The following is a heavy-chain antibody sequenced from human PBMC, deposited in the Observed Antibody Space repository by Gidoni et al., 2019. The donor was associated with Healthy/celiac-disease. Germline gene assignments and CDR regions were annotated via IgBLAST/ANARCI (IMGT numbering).Heavy chain of an antibody. V-gene: IGHV4-4*07. D-gene: IGHD3-10*01. CDR2: IYTSGST. CDR1: GGSISSYY. J-gene: IGHJ6*02. Sequence: QVQLQESGPGLVKPSETLSLTCTVSGGSISSYYWSWIRQPAGKGLEWIGRIYTSGSTNYNPSLKSRVTMSVDTSKNQFSLKLSSVTAADTAVYYCARGVNDHGFGTSDYGMDVWGQGTTVTVSS. CDR3: ARGVNDHGFGTSDYGMDV.